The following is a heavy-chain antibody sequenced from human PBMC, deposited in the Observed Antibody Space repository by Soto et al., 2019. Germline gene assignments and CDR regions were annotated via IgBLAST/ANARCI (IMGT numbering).Heavy chain of an antibody. Sequence: QLQLQESGPGLVKPSETLSLTCTVSGGSISSSSYYWGWIRQPPGKGLEWIGSIYYSGSTDYNPSLNSRVTISADTSQNQFSLKLSSVTAADTAVYYGASGVYYYDSSGYRVSGSSDYWGQGTLVTVSS. J-gene: IGHJ4*02. V-gene: IGHV4-39*01. D-gene: IGHD3-22*01. CDR2: IYYSGST. CDR3: ASGVYYYDSSGYRVSGSSDY. CDR1: GGSISSSSYY.